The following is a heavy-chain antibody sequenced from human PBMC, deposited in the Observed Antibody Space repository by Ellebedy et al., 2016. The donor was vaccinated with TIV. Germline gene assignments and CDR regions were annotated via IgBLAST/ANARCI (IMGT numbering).Heavy chain of an antibody. CDR1: GGSISGYF. D-gene: IGHD6-19*01. Sequence: MPGGSLRLSCAVSGGSISGYFWSWIRQPPGKGLEWVGYIHFNGNTEYNPSLQSRVTISVDTPKNHFSLQLTSVTAADTAVYYCARISSGPYWHFDLWGRGTLVTVSS. CDR3: ARISSGPYWHFDL. CDR2: IHFNGNT. J-gene: IGHJ2*01. V-gene: IGHV4-59*01.